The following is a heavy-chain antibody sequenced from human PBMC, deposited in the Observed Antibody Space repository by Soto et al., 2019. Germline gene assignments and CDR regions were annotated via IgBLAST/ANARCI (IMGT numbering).Heavy chain of an antibody. Sequence: QVQLVQSGAEVKKPGSSVKVSCKASGGTFSSYAISWVRQAPGQGLEWMGGIIPIFGTANYAQKFQGRVTTTADKSTSTAYMELSSLRSEDTAVYYCARDPSPYYYDSSGYPDYWGQGTLVTVSS. J-gene: IGHJ4*02. CDR2: IIPIFGTA. V-gene: IGHV1-69*06. CDR3: ARDPSPYYYDSSGYPDY. CDR1: GGTFSSYA. D-gene: IGHD3-22*01.